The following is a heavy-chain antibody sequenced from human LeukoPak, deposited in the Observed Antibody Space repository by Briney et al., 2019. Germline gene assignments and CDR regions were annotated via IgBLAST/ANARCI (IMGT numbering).Heavy chain of an antibody. CDR1: GASITTYY. CDR3: TRGERLGLDS. D-gene: IGHD6-19*01. V-gene: IGHV4-59*01. J-gene: IGHJ4*02. CDR2: ISYSRSS. Sequence: PSETLSLTCTVSGASITTYYWSWIRQSPGKGLEWIGYISYSRSSNYNPSLKSRVTISVDTSKNQFSLKLTSVTAADTAVYYCTRGERLGLDSWGQGTLVTVPS.